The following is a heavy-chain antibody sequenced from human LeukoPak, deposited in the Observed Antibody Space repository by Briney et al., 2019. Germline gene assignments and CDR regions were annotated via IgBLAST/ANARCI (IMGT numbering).Heavy chain of an antibody. D-gene: IGHD3-9*01. CDR1: GFTFSSFS. CDR3: ARAYYDILTGLGLDY. J-gene: IGHJ4*02. Sequence: GGSLRLSCAASGFTFSSFSMTWVRQAPGKGLEWISYITSSSSSTYYADSVKGRFTTSRDNAKNSLYLQMNSLRAEDTAVYYCARAYYDILTGLGLDYWGQGTLVTVSS. CDR2: ITSSSSST. V-gene: IGHV3-48*04.